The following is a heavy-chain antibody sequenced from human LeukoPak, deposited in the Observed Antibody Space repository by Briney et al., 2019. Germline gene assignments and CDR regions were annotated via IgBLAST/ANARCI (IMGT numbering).Heavy chain of an antibody. Sequence: ASVKVSCKASGYTFTSYDINWVRQATGQGLEWMGWMNPNSGNTGYAQKFQGRVTMTRNTSISTAYMELSSLRSEDTAVYYCARGRIRYYDSSGYSRDYWGQGTLVTVSS. CDR2: MNPNSGNT. CDR3: ARGRIRYYDSSGYSRDY. CDR1: GYTFTSYD. J-gene: IGHJ4*02. D-gene: IGHD3-22*01. V-gene: IGHV1-8*01.